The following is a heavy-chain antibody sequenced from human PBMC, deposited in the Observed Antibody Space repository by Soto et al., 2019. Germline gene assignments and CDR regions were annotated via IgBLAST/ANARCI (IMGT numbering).Heavy chain of an antibody. V-gene: IGHV3-30*18. J-gene: IGHJ6*02. CDR3: AKDRTPFWWIDVFYAMDV. D-gene: IGHD3-16*01. CDR2: ISYDGSNK. Sequence: QVQLVESGGGVVQPGRSLRLSCAASGFTFSSYGMHWVRQAPGKGLEWVAVISYDGSNKYYADSVKGRFTISRDNSKNTLYLKMNSLRAEDTAVFYCAKDRTPFWWIDVFYAMDVWGQGTTVTVSS. CDR1: GFTFSSYG.